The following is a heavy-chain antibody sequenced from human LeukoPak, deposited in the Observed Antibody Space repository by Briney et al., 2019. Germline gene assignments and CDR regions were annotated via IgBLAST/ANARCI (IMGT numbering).Heavy chain of an antibody. CDR2: IYHSGST. CDR1: GYSIGSGYY. CDR3: ARVLRYDYVWGSYRYTGWFDP. J-gene: IGHJ5*02. V-gene: IGHV4-38-2*02. D-gene: IGHD3-16*02. Sequence: SETLSLTCTVSGYSIGSGYYWGWIRQPPGKGLEWIGSIYHSGSTYYNPSLKSRVTISVDTSKNQFSLKLSSVTAADTAVYYCARVLRYDYVWGSYRYTGWFDPWGQGTLVTVSS.